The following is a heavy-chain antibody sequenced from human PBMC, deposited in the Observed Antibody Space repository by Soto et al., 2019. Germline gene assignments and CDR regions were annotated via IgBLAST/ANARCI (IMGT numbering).Heavy chain of an antibody. J-gene: IGHJ6*02. Sequence: PGAFLKISCKGSGSSFSKYYIGWVRQMPGKKLKWMAIIYPDDSDTRYSPSFQGQVTISADKSISTAYLQWSSLKASDTAMYYCVRMGFSGGGYLSYYYYGMDVWGQGTTVSVSS. CDR3: VRMGFSGGGYLSYYYYGMDV. D-gene: IGHD2-15*01. CDR2: IYPDDSDT. CDR1: GSSFSKYY. V-gene: IGHV5-51*01.